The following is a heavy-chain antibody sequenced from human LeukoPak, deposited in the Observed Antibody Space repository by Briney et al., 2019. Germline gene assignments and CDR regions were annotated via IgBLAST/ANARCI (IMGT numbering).Heavy chain of an antibody. CDR1: RFTFSTYW. CDR3: SRARSSAD. D-gene: IGHD2-15*01. V-gene: IGHV3-49*04. J-gene: IGHJ4*02. Sequence: PGGSLRLSCAASRFTFSTYWMHWVRQAPGKGLEWVGFIRSKAYGGTTDYAASVKGRFTISRDDSKSIAYLQMNSLETEDTAVYYCSRARSSADWGQGTLVTVSS. CDR2: IRSKAYGGTT.